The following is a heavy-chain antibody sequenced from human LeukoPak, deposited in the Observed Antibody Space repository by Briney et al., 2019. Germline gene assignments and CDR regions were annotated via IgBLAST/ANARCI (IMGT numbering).Heavy chain of an antibody. CDR3: AKDGWKYSTSFADY. Sequence: GRSLRLSCAASGFTFSSYEMNWVRQAPGKGLEWVSYISSSGSTIYYADSVKGRFTISRDNAKNSLYLQMNSLRAEDTAVYSCAKDGWKYSTSFADYWGQGTLVTVSS. V-gene: IGHV3-48*03. J-gene: IGHJ4*02. D-gene: IGHD6-6*01. CDR2: ISSSGSTI. CDR1: GFTFSSYE.